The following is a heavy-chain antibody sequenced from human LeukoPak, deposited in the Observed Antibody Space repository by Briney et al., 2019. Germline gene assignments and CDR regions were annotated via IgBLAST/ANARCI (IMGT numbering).Heavy chain of an antibody. CDR2: IWSDGRNK. CDR3: ARGTVTTLFDY. Sequence: LTGGSLRLSCAASGFTFSNYGMNWVRQAPGKGLEWVAVIWSDGRNKYYAGSVKGRFTISRDNSKNTLYLQMNSLRADDTAVYYCARGTVTTLFDYWGQGTLVTVSS. V-gene: IGHV3-33*01. CDR1: GFTFSNYG. D-gene: IGHD4-11*01. J-gene: IGHJ4*02.